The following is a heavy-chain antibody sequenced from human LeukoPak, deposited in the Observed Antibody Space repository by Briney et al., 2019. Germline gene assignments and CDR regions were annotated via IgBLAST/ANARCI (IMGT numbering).Heavy chain of an antibody. CDR1: GFTFSSYW. CDR3: TTDRGDPNWNYGTFFDY. J-gene: IGHJ4*02. V-gene: IGHV3-15*01. D-gene: IGHD1-7*01. Sequence: GGSLRLSCAASGFTFSSYWMSWVRQAPGKGLEWVGRIKSKTDGGTTDYAAPVKGRFTISRDDSKNTLYLQMNSLKTEDTAVYYCTTDRGDPNWNYGTFFDYWGQGTLVTVSS. CDR2: IKSKTDGGTT.